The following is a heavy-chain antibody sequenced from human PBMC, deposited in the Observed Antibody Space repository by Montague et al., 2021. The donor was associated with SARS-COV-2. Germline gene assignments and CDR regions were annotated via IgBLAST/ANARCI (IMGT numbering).Heavy chain of an antibody. Sequence: PALVKPTQTLTLTCTFSGFSLSTSGVGVAWIRQPPGKALEWLAIIYWDDDRRYSPSLESGLTITKDTPKNQVDLTMTDMDPGATATYYCVYSIMPRRSGSCYGSRCCHFDTWGQGALVTVAA. D-gene: IGHD3-16*01. CDR3: VYSIMPRRSGSCYGSRCCHFDT. J-gene: IGHJ4*02. V-gene: IGHV2-5*02. CDR1: GFSLSTSGVG. CDR2: IYWDDDR.